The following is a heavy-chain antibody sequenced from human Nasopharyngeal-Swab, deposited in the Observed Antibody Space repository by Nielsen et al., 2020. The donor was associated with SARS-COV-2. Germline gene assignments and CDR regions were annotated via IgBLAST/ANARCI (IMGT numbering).Heavy chain of an antibody. CDR1: GGSLSTYH. CDR2: IYYSGST. CDR3: ARRGEGYGDYLDY. Sequence: LSCSVSGGSLSTYHWNWIRQPPGKGLEWIGYIYYSGSTNYNPSLKSRVTISVDTSKNQFSLKLSSVTAADTAVYYCARRGEGYGDYLDYWGQGTLVTVSS. V-gene: IGHV4-59*08. D-gene: IGHD4-17*01. J-gene: IGHJ4*02.